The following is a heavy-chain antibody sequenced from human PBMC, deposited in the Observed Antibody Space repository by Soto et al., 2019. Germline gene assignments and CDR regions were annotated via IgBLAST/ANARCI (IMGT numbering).Heavy chain of an antibody. CDR2: IYYSGST. J-gene: IGHJ4*02. V-gene: IGHV4-39*01. CDR3: ARLSYYYGSGSFDY. CDR1: GGSISSSSYY. D-gene: IGHD3-10*01. Sequence: SETLSLTCTVSGGSISSSSYYWGWIRQPPGKGLEWIGSIYYSGSTYYNPSLKSRVTISVDTSKNQFSLKLSSVTAADTAVYYCARLSYYYGSGSFDYWGQGTLVTVSS.